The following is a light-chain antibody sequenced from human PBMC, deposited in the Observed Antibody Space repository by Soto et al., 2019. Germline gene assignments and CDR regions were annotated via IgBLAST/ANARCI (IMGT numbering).Light chain of an antibody. CDR1: QAIRNH. CDR3: LQHDSYPWT. J-gene: IGKJ1*01. Sequence: DIQMTQSPSSLSASVGDRVTITCRASQAIRNHLGWYPQKPGKVPKRLIYAASSLHTGVPSMFSRSGSGTEFTLTISSLQPEDFATYYCLQHDSYPWTFGQGTKVEIK. V-gene: IGKV1-17*01. CDR2: AAS.